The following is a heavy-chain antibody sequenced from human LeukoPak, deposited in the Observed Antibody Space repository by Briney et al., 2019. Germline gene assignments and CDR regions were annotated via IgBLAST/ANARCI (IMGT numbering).Heavy chain of an antibody. CDR3: AKDRGSYQDVF. J-gene: IGHJ4*02. CDR2: IRCDGSNK. Sequence: GGSLRLSCVVSGFTFSSYGMHWVRQAPGKGLEWVAFIRCDGSNKYYADSVKGRFTVSRDNSKNTLYLQMNSLRAEDTALYYCAKDRGSYQDVFGGQGTLVTVSS. D-gene: IGHD3-16*02. V-gene: IGHV3-30*02. CDR1: GFTFSSYG.